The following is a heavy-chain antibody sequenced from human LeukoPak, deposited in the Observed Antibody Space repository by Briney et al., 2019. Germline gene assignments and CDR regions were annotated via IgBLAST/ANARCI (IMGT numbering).Heavy chain of an antibody. CDR3: ARAPWRYSYGYNY. Sequence: SETLSLTCAVYGGSFSGYYWSCIRQPPGKGLEWIGEINHSGSTNYNPSLKSRVTISVDTSKNQFSLKLSSVTAADTAVYYCARAPWRYSYGYNYWGQGTLVTVSS. J-gene: IGHJ4*02. V-gene: IGHV4-34*01. CDR2: INHSGST. CDR1: GGSFSGYY. D-gene: IGHD5-18*01.